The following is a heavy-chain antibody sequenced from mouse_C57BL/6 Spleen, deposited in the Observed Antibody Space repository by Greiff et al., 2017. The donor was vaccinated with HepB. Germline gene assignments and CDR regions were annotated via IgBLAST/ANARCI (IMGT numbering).Heavy chain of an antibody. J-gene: IGHJ4*01. CDR3: TTGLYGYEPYYAMDY. V-gene: IGHV14-4*01. CDR2: IDPENGDT. CDR1: GFNIKDDY. Sequence: EVQLQQSGAELVRPGASVKLSCTASGFNIKDDYMHWVKQRPEQGLEWIGWIDPENGDTEYASKFQGKATITADTSSNTAYLQLSSLTSADTAVYYCTTGLYGYEPYYAMDYWGQGTSVTVSS. D-gene: IGHD2-2*01.